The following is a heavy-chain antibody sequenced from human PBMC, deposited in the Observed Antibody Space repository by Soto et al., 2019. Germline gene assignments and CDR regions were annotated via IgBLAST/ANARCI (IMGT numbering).Heavy chain of an antibody. D-gene: IGHD2-2*01. CDR1: GGSFSGYY. V-gene: IGHV4-34*01. Sequence: SETLSLTCAVYGGSFSGYYWSWIRQPPGKGLEWIGEINHSGSTNYNPSLKSRVTISVDTSKNQFSLKLSSVTAADTAVYYCARSAIRGPKYCSSTSCHASREKFDYWGQGTLVTVSS. CDR2: INHSGST. CDR3: ARSAIRGPKYCSSTSCHASREKFDY. J-gene: IGHJ4*02.